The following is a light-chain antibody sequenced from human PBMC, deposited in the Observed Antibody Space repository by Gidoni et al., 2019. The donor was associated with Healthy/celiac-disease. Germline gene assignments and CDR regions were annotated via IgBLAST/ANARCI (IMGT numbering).Light chain of an antibody. Sequence: EIVLTQSPATLSLSPGESATLSCRASQSVSSYLAWHQQKPGQAPRLLIYDASNRATGIPARFSGSGSGTDFTLTISSLEPEDFAVYYCQQRSNWVLTFGGGTKVEIK. CDR3: QQRSNWVLT. J-gene: IGKJ4*01. CDR1: QSVSSY. CDR2: DAS. V-gene: IGKV3-11*01.